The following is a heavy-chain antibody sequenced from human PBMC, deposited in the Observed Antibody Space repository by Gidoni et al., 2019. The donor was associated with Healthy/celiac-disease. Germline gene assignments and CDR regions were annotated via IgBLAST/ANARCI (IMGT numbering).Heavy chain of an antibody. D-gene: IGHD3-22*01. J-gene: IGHJ6*02. CDR2: ISYDGSNK. CDR3: ARDEYYYDSSGYYFGPYYYYYGMDV. CDR1: GFTFSSYA. Sequence: QVQLVESGGGVVQPGRSLRLSCAASGFTFSSYAMHWVRQAPGKGLEWVAVISYDGSNKYYADSVKGRFTISRDNSKNTLYLQMNSLRAEDTAVYYCARDEYYYDSSGYYFGPYYYYYGMDVWGQGTTVTVSS. V-gene: IGHV3-30-3*01.